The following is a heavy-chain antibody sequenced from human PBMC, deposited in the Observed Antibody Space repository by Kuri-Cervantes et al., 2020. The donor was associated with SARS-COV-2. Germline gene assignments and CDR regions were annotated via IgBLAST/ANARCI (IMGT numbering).Heavy chain of an antibody. CDR1: GFTFSSYG. CDR3: ARGDLGGGSDAFDI. D-gene: IGHD1-26*01. Sequence: GGSLRLSCAAPGFTFSSYGMHWVRQAPGKGLEWVAVISYDGSNKYYADSVKGRFTISRDNSKNTLYLQMNSLRAEDTAVYYCARGDLGGGSDAFDIWGQGTMVTVSS. J-gene: IGHJ3*02. V-gene: IGHV3-30*03. CDR2: ISYDGSNK.